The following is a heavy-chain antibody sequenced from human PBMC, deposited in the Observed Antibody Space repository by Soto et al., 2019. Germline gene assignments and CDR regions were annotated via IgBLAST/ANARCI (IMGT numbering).Heavy chain of an antibody. CDR3: ANSPCREYCNNTSCGLGE. CDR1: GFIFSDYS. Sequence: QVQLVESGGGVVQPGRSLRLSCVVSGFIFSDYSMHWVRQAPGKGLEWVAAISYHGSNKHYADSVKGRFTVSRDNSDNTLYLQKRSMSVEDTDVKDCANSPCREYCNNTSCGLGEWGQGTMVTVSP. CDR2: ISYHGSNK. J-gene: IGHJ3*01. D-gene: IGHD2-2*01. V-gene: IGHV3-30*18.